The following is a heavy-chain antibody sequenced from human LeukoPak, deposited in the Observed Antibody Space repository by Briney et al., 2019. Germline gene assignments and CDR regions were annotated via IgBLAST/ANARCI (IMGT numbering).Heavy chain of an antibody. J-gene: IGHJ6*02. CDR1: GGSFSGYY. Sequence: PSETLSLTCAVYGGSFSGYYWSWIRQPPGKGPEWIGEINHSGSTNYNPSLKSRVTISVDTSKNQFSLKLSSVTAADTAVYYCARGAPGRGSKRHQYGMDVWGQGTTVTVSS. V-gene: IGHV4-34*01. D-gene: IGHD3-10*01. CDR3: ARGAPGRGSKRHQYGMDV. CDR2: INHSGST.